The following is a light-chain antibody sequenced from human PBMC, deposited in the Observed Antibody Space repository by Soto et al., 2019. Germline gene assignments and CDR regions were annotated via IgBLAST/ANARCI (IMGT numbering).Light chain of an antibody. CDR1: QSVSSSF. V-gene: IGKV3-20*01. J-gene: IGKJ4*01. Sequence: EIVLTQSPGTLSLSPGERATLSCRASQSVSSSFLAWYQQKPGQAPRLLIYGASSRATGIPDRFSGSGSATDFTLTISSLELEEVAVYYCQEYGSSPLTFGGGTKVEIK. CDR2: GAS. CDR3: QEYGSSPLT.